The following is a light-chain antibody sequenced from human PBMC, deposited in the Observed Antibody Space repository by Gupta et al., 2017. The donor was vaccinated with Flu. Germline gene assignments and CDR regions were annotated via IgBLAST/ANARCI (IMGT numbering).Light chain of an antibody. CDR2: AAS. J-gene: IGKJ2*01. CDR3: QQRDSTLYT. Sequence: PSSLSASVGDRVTITCRASQRISSYLNWYQQKPGKAPKLLIYAASSVQSGVPSRFSGSGSGTDFTLTISSRQPEDFATYYCQQRDSTLYTFGQGTKLEIK. CDR1: QRISSY. V-gene: IGKV1-39*01.